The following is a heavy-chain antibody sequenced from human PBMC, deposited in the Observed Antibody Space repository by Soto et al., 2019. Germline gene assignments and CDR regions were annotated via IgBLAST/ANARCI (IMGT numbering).Heavy chain of an antibody. CDR2: IYYSGST. J-gene: IGHJ4*02. D-gene: IGHD4-17*01. Sequence: SETLSLTCTVSGGSISSYYWSWIRQPPGKGLEWIGYIYYSGSTNYNPSLKSRVTISVDTSKNQFSLKLSSVTAADTAVYYCARVRGYGDYLFDYWGQGTLVTVSS. CDR1: GGSISSYY. CDR3: ARVRGYGDYLFDY. V-gene: IGHV4-59*01.